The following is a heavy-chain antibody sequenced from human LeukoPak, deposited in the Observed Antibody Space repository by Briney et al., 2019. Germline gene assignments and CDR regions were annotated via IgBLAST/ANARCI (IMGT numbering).Heavy chain of an antibody. CDR3: VKDSKVVLAGATDY. CDR2: FSASAAWT. J-gene: IGHJ4*02. D-gene: IGHD2-2*01. Sequence: PGGSLRLSCAASGFTFSSYAMSWVRQAPGGGLEGVSTFSASAAWTYYADSVKGRFTLSRDNSKNTLFLQMISLRAEDTAVYYCVKDSKVVLAGATDYWGQGTLVTVSS. CDR1: GFTFSSYA. V-gene: IGHV3-23*01.